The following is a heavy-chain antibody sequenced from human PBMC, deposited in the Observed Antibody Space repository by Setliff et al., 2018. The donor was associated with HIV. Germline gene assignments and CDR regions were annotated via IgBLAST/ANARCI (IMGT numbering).Heavy chain of an antibody. D-gene: IGHD4-17*01. Sequence: SETLSLTCAVYGGSFGAHYWSWICQPPGKGLEWIGEIDHSGSTNISPSLKSRVALSIDASKRHFSLKLTSVTAADTAIYYCAGQYGDYALDYWGQGTLVTVSA. CDR1: GGSFGAHY. CDR3: AGQYGDYALDY. J-gene: IGHJ4*02. V-gene: IGHV4-34*01. CDR2: IDHSGST.